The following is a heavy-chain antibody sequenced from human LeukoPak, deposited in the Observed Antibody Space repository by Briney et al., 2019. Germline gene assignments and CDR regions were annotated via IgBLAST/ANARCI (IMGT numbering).Heavy chain of an antibody. CDR1: GGSISSHY. J-gene: IGHJ4*02. CDR3: ARSPYSSSWYRVTFFDY. D-gene: IGHD6-13*01. Sequence: SETLSLTCTVSGGSISSHYWSWLRQPPGKGLEWLGYIYYSGSTNYNPSLKSRVTISVDTSKNQFSLKLSSVTAADTAVYYCARSPYSSSWYRVTFFDYWGQGTLVTVSS. V-gene: IGHV4-59*11. CDR2: IYYSGST.